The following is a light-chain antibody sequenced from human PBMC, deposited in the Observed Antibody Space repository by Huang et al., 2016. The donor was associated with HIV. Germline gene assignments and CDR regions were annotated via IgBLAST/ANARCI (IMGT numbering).Light chain of an antibody. J-gene: IGKJ4*01. CDR3: QQYDDLPLT. CDR2: DAS. CDR1: QDINNY. V-gene: IGKV1-33*01. Sequence: DIQMTQSPSSLSASVGDRVTITCQASQDINNYLNWYQQKPGKAPKLLIYDASNLEIGAPTRFSGSGSGTDFTFTITSLQPEDIAAYYCQQYDDLPLTFGGGTKVEIK.